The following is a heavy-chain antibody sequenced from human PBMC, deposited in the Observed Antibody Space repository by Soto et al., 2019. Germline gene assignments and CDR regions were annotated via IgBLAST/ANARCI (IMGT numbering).Heavy chain of an antibody. CDR2: IVPVFPSV. CDR1: GGAFNNYA. D-gene: IGHD6-13*01. Sequence: QVQLVQYGAEVQRPGSSVKVSCKASGGAFNNYAIYWVRQAPGQGLEWLGTIVPVFPSVYYAPRCQGRLTITADGSTDTVYMMLHSMKSEDTSVYYCAREMPSTAAAYFYYGLNVWGQGTSVTVSS. J-gene: IGHJ6*02. CDR3: AREMPSTAAAYFYYGLNV. V-gene: IGHV1-69*18.